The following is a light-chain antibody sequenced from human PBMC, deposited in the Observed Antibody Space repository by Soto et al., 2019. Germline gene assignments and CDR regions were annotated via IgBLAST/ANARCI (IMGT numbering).Light chain of an antibody. CDR3: QQSASWPWT. V-gene: IGKV3-15*01. CDR2: GPS. CDR1: QGIRNF. J-gene: IGKJ1*01. Sequence: EIVMTQSPATLSVSPGERATLSCRASQGIRNFLAWYQQKPGQAPRLLISGPSTRATGIPARFSGSGSGTDFTLTISSLQSEDFAVYYCQQSASWPWTFGQGTKVEIK.